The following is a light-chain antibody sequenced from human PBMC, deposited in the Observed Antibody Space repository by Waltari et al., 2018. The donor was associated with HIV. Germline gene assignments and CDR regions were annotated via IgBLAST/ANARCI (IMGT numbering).Light chain of an antibody. CDR2: DDR. CDR1: NIRSKS. CDR3: QVWDSSSVHWV. V-gene: IGLV3-21*02. J-gene: IGLJ3*02. Sequence: SYVLTQPPSVSVAPGQTARITCGGDNIRSKSVHWYQQKSGQAPVVVVYDDRDRPSGIPERVSGSNSGNTATLTISGVEVGDEADYYCQVWDSSSVHWVFGGGTKLTV.